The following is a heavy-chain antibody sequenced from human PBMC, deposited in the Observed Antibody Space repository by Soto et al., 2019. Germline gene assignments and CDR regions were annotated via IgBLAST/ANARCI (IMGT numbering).Heavy chain of an antibody. CDR1: GGSISSGGYS. CDR2: IHHSGST. J-gene: IGHJ4*02. V-gene: IGHV4-30-2*05. Sequence: SETLSLTCAVSGGSISSGGYSWSWIRQASGKGLEWIAYIHHSGSTYYNPSLKSRVTISVDTSKNQFSLKLSSVTAADTAVYYCARVGAFGELFYFDYWGQGTLVT. D-gene: IGHD3-10*01. CDR3: ARVGAFGELFYFDY.